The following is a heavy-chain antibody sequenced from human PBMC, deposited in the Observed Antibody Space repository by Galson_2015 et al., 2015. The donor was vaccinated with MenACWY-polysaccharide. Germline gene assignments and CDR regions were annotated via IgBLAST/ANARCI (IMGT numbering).Heavy chain of an antibody. CDR1: GFTFSTYE. D-gene: IGHD5-18*01. CDR2: ISGGGAMI. Sequence: SLRLSCAASGFTFSTYEMSWVRQSPEKGLQWIAYISGGGAMIHYADSVKGRFTISREKAKDSLYLEMNSLTAEDTGLYYCARDRGSYDAYDIWGQGTVVTVSS. V-gene: IGHV3-48*03. CDR3: ARDRGSYDAYDI. J-gene: IGHJ3*02.